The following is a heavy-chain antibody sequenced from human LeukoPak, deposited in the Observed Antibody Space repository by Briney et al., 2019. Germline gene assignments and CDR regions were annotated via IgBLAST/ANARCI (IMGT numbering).Heavy chain of an antibody. D-gene: IGHD6-13*01. CDR1: GYTFTSYG. CDR3: ARTVYSSSWYGPFDY. V-gene: IGHV1-18*01. Sequence: ASVKVSYKASGYTFTSYGISWVRQAPGQGLEWMGWISAYNGNTNYAQKLQGRVTMTTDTSTSTAYMELRSLRSDDTAVYYCARTVYSSSWYGPFDYWGQGTLVTVSS. CDR2: ISAYNGNT. J-gene: IGHJ4*02.